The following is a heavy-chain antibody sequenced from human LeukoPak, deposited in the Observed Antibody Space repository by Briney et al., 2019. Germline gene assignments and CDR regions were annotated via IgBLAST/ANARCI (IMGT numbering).Heavy chain of an antibody. D-gene: IGHD6-13*01. CDR3: ARDLGVAPRQYSSTWYGENY. J-gene: IGHJ4*02. CDR2: ISSSSSNI. V-gene: IGHV3-21*01. Sequence: GGSLRLSCAASGFTFSSYNMNWVRQPPGKGLEWVSSISSSSSNIYYADSVKGRFTISRDNAKKSLYLQMNRLRAEDTAIYYCARDLGVAPRQYSSTWYGENYWGQGTLVTVSS. CDR1: GFTFSSYN.